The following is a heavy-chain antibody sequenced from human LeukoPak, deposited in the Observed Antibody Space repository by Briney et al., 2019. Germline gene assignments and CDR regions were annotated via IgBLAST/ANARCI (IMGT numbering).Heavy chain of an antibody. CDR1: GYTFTDYY. CDR2: VDPEDGET. V-gene: IGHV1-69-2*01. J-gene: IGHJ4*02. CDR3: ATGGIVVVTASFDY. D-gene: IGHD2-21*02. Sequence: ASVEVSCKVSGYTFTDYYMHWVQQAPGKGLEWMGLVDPEDGETIYAEKFQGRVTITADTSTDTAYMELSSLRSEDTAVYYCATGGIVVVTASFDYWGQGTLVTVSS.